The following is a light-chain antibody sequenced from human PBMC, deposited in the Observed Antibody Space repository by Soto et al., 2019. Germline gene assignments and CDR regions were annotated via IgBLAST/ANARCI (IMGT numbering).Light chain of an antibody. Sequence: EIVLTQSPGTLSLSPGERATLSCRASQSVSSSYFAWYQHKPGQAPRLLIFGASSRATGIPDRFSGSGSGTDFTLTISRLEPEDFAVYYCQQYGSSPLTFGQGTKVE. CDR1: QSVSSSY. V-gene: IGKV3-20*01. J-gene: IGKJ1*01. CDR3: QQYGSSPLT. CDR2: GAS.